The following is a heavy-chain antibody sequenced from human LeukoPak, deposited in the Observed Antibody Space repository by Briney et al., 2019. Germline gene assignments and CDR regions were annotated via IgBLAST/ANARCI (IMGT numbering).Heavy chain of an antibody. V-gene: IGHV4-31*03. J-gene: IGHJ4*02. CDR1: GASTTTTTHY. CDR3: ARGLGIAVARIPFDY. D-gene: IGHD6-19*01. Sequence: SETLSLTCTVSGASTTTTTHYWSWLRQHPGKGPEWIAYTYYDAGAYYNPSLASRVTISLDSSANQFSLTLSSVTAADTAVYYCARGLGIAVARIPFDYWGQGTLVTVSS. CDR2: TYYDAGA.